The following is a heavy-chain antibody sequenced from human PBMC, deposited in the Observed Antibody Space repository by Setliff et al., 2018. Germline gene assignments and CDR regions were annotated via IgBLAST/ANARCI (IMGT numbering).Heavy chain of an antibody. CDR1: GGSISISGYY. J-gene: IGHJ3*02. V-gene: IGHV4-31*03. Sequence: PSETLSLTCTVSGGSISISGYYWTWIRQHPGKGLEWIGYIYYSGSAYYNPSLKSRVTISVDTSKNQFSLKLSSVTAADTAVYYCARSGYYDFWSGFLNDAFDIWGQGTMVTVSS. CDR3: ARSGYYDFWSGFLNDAFDI. CDR2: IYYSGSA. D-gene: IGHD3-3*01.